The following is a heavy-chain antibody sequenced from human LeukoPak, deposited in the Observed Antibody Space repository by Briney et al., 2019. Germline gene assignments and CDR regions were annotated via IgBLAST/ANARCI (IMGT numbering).Heavy chain of an antibody. CDR2: IYYSGST. Sequence: PSETLSLTCTVSGGSISSGGYYWSWIRQPPGKGLESIGYIYYSGSTSYNPSLKSRITISVDTSKNQFSLKLTSVTAADTAVYYCARGFDAHNAFDIWGQGTMVTVSS. CDR3: ARGFDAHNAFDI. CDR1: GGSISSGGYY. J-gene: IGHJ3*02. D-gene: IGHD3-9*01. V-gene: IGHV4-30-4*08.